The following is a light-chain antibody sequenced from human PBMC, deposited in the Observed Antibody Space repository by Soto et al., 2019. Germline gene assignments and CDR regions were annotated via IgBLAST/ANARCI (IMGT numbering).Light chain of an antibody. CDR3: QQSYSTLTWT. J-gene: IGKJ1*01. Sequence: DIQMTQSPSSLSASVGDRVTITCGASQSISSYLNWYQQKPGKAPKLLIYAASSLQSGVPSRFSGSGSGTDFTLTISSLQPEDFATYYCQQSYSTLTWTFGQGTKVDIK. V-gene: IGKV1-39*01. CDR1: QSISSY. CDR2: AAS.